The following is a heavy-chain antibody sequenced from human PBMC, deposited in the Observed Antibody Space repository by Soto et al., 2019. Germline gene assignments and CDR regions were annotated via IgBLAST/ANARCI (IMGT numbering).Heavy chain of an antibody. V-gene: IGHV3-23*01. CDR1: EFTFSSYA. Sequence: EVQLLESGGDLVQPGGSLRLSCAASEFTFSSYAMSWVRQAPGKGLEWVSSISGSGGSTYYADSVKGRFTISRDNSKKTLYLQMNSLRAEDTALYYCAKDMWFDPWGQGTLVTFSS. J-gene: IGHJ5*02. CDR3: AKDMWFDP. CDR2: ISGSGGST.